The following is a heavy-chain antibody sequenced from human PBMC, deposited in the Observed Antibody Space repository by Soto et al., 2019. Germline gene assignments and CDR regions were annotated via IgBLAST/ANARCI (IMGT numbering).Heavy chain of an antibody. CDR2: IVVGSGNT. Sequence: SVKVSCKASGFTFSSTALQWVRQARGQRLEWIGWIVVGSGNTNYAQKFQQRVTITRDMSTSTAYMELSSLRSEDTAVYYCARDSGRSDVVPAAISAMDVWGQGTTVTVSS. D-gene: IGHD2-2*01. J-gene: IGHJ6*02. CDR3: ARDSGRSDVVPAAISAMDV. CDR1: GFTFSSTA. V-gene: IGHV1-58*01.